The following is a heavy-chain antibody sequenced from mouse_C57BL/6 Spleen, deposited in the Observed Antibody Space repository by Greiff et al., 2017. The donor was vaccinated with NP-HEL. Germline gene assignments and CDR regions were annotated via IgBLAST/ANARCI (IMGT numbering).Heavy chain of an antibody. CDR2: IHPNSGST. V-gene: IGHV1-64*01. CDR3: AKEESNFSWLAY. Sequence: VQLQQSGAELVKPGASVKLSCKASGYTFTSYWMHWVKQRPGQGLEWIGMIHPNSGSTNYNEKFKSKATLTVDKSSSTAYMQLSSLTSEDSAVYYCAKEESNFSWLAYWGQGTLVTVSA. J-gene: IGHJ3*01. CDR1: GYTFTSYW. D-gene: IGHD4-1*01.